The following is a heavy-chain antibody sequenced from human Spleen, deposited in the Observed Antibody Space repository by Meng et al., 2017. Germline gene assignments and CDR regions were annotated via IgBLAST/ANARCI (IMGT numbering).Heavy chain of an antibody. CDR2: IYYSGST. Sequence: SETLSLTCAVYGGSFSGYYWSWIRQPPGKGLEWIGYIYYSGSTSYNPSLKSRVTMSVDTSRNQFSLKLNSVTAADTAVYYCASHMTTALDAFDIWGQGTMVTVSS. V-gene: IGHV4-34*09. J-gene: IGHJ3*02. CDR1: GGSFSGYY. CDR3: ASHMTTALDAFDI. D-gene: IGHD4-17*01.